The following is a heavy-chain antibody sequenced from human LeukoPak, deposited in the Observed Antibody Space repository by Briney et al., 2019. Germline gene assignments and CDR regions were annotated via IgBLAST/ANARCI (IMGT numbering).Heavy chain of an antibody. J-gene: IGHJ6*03. D-gene: IGHD4-17*01. Sequence: GASVTVSCKVSGYTFTTYAMNWVRQAPGQGLEWMGWINTNTGNPTYAQGFTGRFVFSLDTSVSTAYLQISSLKAEDTAVYYCARYGRTVTNGAYYYYYYMDVWGKGTTVTVSS. V-gene: IGHV7-4-1*02. CDR1: GYTFTTYA. CDR3: ARYGRTVTNGAYYYYYYMDV. CDR2: INTNTGNP.